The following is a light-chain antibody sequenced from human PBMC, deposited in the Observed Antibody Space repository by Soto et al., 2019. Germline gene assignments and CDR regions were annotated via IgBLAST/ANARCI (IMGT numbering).Light chain of an antibody. V-gene: IGLV2-14*01. CDR2: EVS. CDR3: RSYSSITTLV. Sequence: QSVLTQPASVSGSPGQSITISCTGTSSDVGGYNYVSWYQQHPGKAPRLMISEVSNQPSGVSNRFSASKSGNTASLTISGLQAEHEADYYCRSYSSITTLVFGGGTKLTVL. J-gene: IGLJ3*02. CDR1: SSDVGGYNY.